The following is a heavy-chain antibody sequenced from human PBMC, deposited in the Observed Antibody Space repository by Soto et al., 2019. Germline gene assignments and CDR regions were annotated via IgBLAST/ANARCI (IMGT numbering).Heavy chain of an antibody. D-gene: IGHD2-2*01. CDR2: IIPIFGTA. Sequence: QVQLVQSGAEVKKPGSSVKVSCKASGGTFSSYAISWVRQAPGQGLEWMGGIIPIFGTADYAQMFQGRVTITADESTRTAYMELRSLRSEDTAVYYCARHVPAAGYYYGMDVWGQGTTVTVSS. CDR1: GGTFSSYA. J-gene: IGHJ6*02. V-gene: IGHV1-69*12. CDR3: ARHVPAAGYYYGMDV.